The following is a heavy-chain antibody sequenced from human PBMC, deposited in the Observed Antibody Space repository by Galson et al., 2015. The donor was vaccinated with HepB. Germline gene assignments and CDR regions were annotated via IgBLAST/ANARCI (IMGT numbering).Heavy chain of an antibody. D-gene: IGHD3-3*01. CDR3: ARGYDFWSGYQYHFEH. J-gene: IGHJ4*02. CDR1: GFTFSSYW. Sequence: SLRLSCAVSGFTFSSYWMSWVRQAPGKGLEWMANIKQDGSEKYYVDSVKGRFTISRDNAKNSLYLQMSSLRVEDTAVYYCARGYDFWSGYQYHFEHWGQGTLVTVSS. CDR2: IKQDGSEK. V-gene: IGHV3-7*04.